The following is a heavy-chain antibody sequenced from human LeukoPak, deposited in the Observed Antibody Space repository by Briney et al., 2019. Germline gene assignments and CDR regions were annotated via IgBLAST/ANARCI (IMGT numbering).Heavy chain of an antibody. CDR2: ISGSGGST. CDR1: GFTFSSYA. CDR3: AKIDSSGWPSDY. V-gene: IGHV3-23*01. Sequence: HPGGSLRLSCAASGFTFSSYAMSWVRQAPGKGLEWVSSISGSGGSTYYADSVKGRFTNSRGNSKNTLYLQMNSLRAEDTAVYYCAKIDSSGWPSDYWGQGTLVTVSS. J-gene: IGHJ4*02. D-gene: IGHD6-19*01.